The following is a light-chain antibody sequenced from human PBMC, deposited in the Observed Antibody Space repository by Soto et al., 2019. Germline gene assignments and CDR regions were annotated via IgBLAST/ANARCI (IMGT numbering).Light chain of an antibody. V-gene: IGKV3-20*01. Sequence: EIVLTQSPGTLSLSLGERATLSCRASQSVSSSYLAWYQQKPGQAPRLLIYGASSRATGIPDRFSGSGSGTDFTLTISRLEPEDCAVYYCQQYGSSPLTFGGGTKVEIK. CDR1: QSVSSSY. CDR3: QQYGSSPLT. J-gene: IGKJ4*01. CDR2: GAS.